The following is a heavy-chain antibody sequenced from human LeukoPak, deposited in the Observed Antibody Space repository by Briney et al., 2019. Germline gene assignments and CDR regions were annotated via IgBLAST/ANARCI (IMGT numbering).Heavy chain of an antibody. D-gene: IGHD6-13*01. V-gene: IGHV4-4*09. CDR2: IYTIEST. Sequence: SETLPLTCTVSGGSISNFFWIWIRPPPRKGLDGIGYIYTIESTNYNPSLKSRVTISEDTSKNQFPLKLSSVPAADTAVYCCAPTPISPRVGYYMDVWGKGTTVTVSS. CDR1: GGSISNFF. CDR3: APTPISPRVGYYMDV. J-gene: IGHJ6*03.